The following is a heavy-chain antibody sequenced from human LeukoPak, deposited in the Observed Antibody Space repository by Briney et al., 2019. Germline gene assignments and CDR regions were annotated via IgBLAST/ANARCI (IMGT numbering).Heavy chain of an antibody. CDR2: INWNGGST. J-gene: IGHJ3*02. Sequence: GSLRLSCAASGFTFDDYGMSWVRQAPGKGLEWVSGINWNGGSTGYADSVKGRFTISRDNAKNSLYLQMNSLRAEDTALYYCARVRQYYYDSSGYRGHAFDIWGQGTMVTVSS. D-gene: IGHD3-22*01. CDR3: ARVRQYYYDSSGYRGHAFDI. V-gene: IGHV3-20*04. CDR1: GFTFDDYG.